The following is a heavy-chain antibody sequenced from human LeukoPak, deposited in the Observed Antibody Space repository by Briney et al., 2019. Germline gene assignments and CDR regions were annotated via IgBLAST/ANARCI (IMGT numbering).Heavy chain of an antibody. CDR1: GYTFTSYA. Sequence: ASVKVSCKASGYTFTSYAMNWVRQAPGQGLEWMGWINTNTGNPTYAQGFTGRFVFSLDTSVSTAYLQISSLKAEDTAVYYCTRFAVVPAANYYYYYGMGIWGQGTTVTVSS. CDR3: TRFAVVPAANYYYYYGMGI. D-gene: IGHD2-2*01. CDR2: INTNTGNP. V-gene: IGHV7-4-1*02. J-gene: IGHJ6*02.